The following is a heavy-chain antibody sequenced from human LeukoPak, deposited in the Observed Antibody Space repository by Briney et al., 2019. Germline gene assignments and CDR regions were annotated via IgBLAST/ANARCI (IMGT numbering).Heavy chain of an antibody. D-gene: IGHD6-6*01. Sequence: SETLSLTCTVSGGSISSYYWSWIRQPPGKGLEWIGYIYYSGSTNYNPSLKSRVTISVKTSKNQFSLKLSSVTATDTAVYYCARDMEGYSSSSRWFDPWGQGTLVTVSS. J-gene: IGHJ5*02. CDR2: IYYSGST. CDR1: GGSISSYY. V-gene: IGHV4-59*01. CDR3: ARDMEGYSSSSRWFDP.